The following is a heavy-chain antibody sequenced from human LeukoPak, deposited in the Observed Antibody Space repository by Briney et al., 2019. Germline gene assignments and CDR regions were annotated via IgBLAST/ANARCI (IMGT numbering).Heavy chain of an antibody. Sequence: GGSLRLSCAASGFTFHDYDMSWVRQSPGKGLEWVSGINWNGDRTGYADSVKGRFTISRDNAKKSLYLQMNRLRAEDTALYYCARRDYYGSGSPDFWGQGTLVTVSS. CDR3: ARRDYYGSGSPDF. J-gene: IGHJ4*02. CDR1: GFTFHDYD. D-gene: IGHD3-10*01. CDR2: INWNGDRT. V-gene: IGHV3-20*04.